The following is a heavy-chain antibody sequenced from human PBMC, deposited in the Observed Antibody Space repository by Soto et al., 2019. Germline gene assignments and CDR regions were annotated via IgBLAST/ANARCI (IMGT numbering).Heavy chain of an antibody. Sequence: GGSLRLSCAASGFTVSSNYMSWVRQAPGKGLEWVSVIYSGGSTYYADSVKGRFTISRDNSKNTLYLQMNSLRAEDTAVYYCARDRAMSQSYYYYGMDVWRQGTTVTVSS. CDR1: GFTVSSNY. CDR2: IYSGGST. D-gene: IGHD3-10*01. CDR3: ARDRAMSQSYYYYGMDV. V-gene: IGHV3-53*01. J-gene: IGHJ6*02.